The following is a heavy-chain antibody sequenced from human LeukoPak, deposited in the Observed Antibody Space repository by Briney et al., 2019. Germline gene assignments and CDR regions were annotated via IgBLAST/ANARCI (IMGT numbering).Heavy chain of an antibody. D-gene: IGHD6-13*01. CDR2: IGSSGSTT. CDR3: AKDREVASAGAADS. Sequence: GGSLRLSCAASGFTFSSHGMSWVRQAPGKGLEWVSAIGSSGSTTYYADSVKGRFTISRDNSKNTLYLQMDSLRAEDTAIYSCAKDREVASAGAADSWGQGTQVTVSS. CDR1: GFTFSSHG. V-gene: IGHV3-23*01. J-gene: IGHJ4*02.